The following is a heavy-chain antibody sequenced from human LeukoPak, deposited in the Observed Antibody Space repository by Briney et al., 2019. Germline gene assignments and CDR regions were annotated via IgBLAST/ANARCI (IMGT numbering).Heavy chain of an antibody. CDR3: ARHGSITMVRGRLRYYYMDV. D-gene: IGHD3-10*01. CDR2: ISSSGSTI. CDR1: GFTFSSYE. J-gene: IGHJ6*03. Sequence: GGSLRLSCAASGFTFSSYEMNWVRQAPGKGLECVSYISSSGSTIYYADSVKGRFTIARDNAKNSLYLQMNSLRAEDTAVYYCARHGSITMVRGRLRYYYMDVWGKGTTVTISS. V-gene: IGHV3-48*03.